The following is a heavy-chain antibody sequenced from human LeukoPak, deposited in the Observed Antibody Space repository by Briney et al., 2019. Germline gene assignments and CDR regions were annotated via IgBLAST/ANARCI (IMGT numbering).Heavy chain of an antibody. D-gene: IGHD3-10*01. CDR3: ARGSILLWFGELLSDYFDY. J-gene: IGHJ4*02. V-gene: IGHV3-30*04. CDR1: GFTFSSCA. Sequence: GGSLRLSCAASGFTFSSCAMHWVRQAPGKGLEWVAVISYDGSNKYYADSVKGRFTISRDNSKNTLYLQMNSLRAEDTAVYYCARGSILLWFGELLSDYFDYWGQGTLVTVSS. CDR2: ISYDGSNK.